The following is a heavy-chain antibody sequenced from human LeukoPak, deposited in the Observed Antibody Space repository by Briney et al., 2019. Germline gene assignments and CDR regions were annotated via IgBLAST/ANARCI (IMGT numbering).Heavy chain of an antibody. CDR2: INPNSGGT. CDR1: GYTFTGYY. Sequence: ASVKVSCKASGYTFTGYYMHWVRQAPGQGLEWMGWINPNSGGTNYAQKFQGRVTMTRDTSISTAYMELSRLRSDDTAVYYCARDVLYNWNYEDYWGQGTLVTVSS. D-gene: IGHD1-7*01. CDR3: ARDVLYNWNYEDY. V-gene: IGHV1-2*02. J-gene: IGHJ4*02.